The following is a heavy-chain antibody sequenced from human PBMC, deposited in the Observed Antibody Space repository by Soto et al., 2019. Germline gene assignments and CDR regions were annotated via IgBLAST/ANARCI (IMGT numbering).Heavy chain of an antibody. CDR2: IYYSGST. CDR1: GGSLGSGGYY. CDR3: ARDQSYGAFDI. Sequence: SETLSLTWTVAGGSLGSGGYYWRWIRPHPGKGLEWIGYIYYSGSTYYNPSLKSRVTISVDTSKNQFSLKLSSVTAADTAVYYCARDQSYGAFDIWGQGTMVTVSS. V-gene: IGHV4-31*02. J-gene: IGHJ3*02. D-gene: IGHD1-26*01.